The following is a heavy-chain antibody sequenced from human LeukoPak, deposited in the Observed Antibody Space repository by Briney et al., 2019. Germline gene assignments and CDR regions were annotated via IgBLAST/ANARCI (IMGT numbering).Heavy chain of an antibody. V-gene: IGHV3-21*01. J-gene: IGHJ6*02. CDR3: TRDLMDYDVSTGLHHYYMDV. CDR2: ISSSSSYI. CDR1: GFTFSSYS. Sequence: GGSLRLSCAASGFTFSSYSMNGVRQAPGKGLEGVSSISSSSSYIYYADSVKGRFTISRDNAKNSLYLQMNSLRAEDTAVYYCTRDLMDYDVSTGLHHYYMDVWGQGTTVTVSS. D-gene: IGHD3-9*01.